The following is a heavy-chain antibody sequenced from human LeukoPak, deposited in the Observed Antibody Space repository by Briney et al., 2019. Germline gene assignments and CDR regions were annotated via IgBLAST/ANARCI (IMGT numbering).Heavy chain of an antibody. J-gene: IGHJ5*02. Sequence: PSETLSLTCTVPGGSIRSSSSFWGWIRQPPGKGLEWIATVYYSGTTYYNPSLKSRVTISVDTSKNQFSLKLSSVTAADTAVYYCARRVGVVPAARFGGWFDPWGQGTLVTDSS. CDR2: VYYSGTT. CDR3: ARRVGVVPAARFGGWFDP. CDR1: GGSIRSSSSF. V-gene: IGHV4-39*01. D-gene: IGHD2-2*01.